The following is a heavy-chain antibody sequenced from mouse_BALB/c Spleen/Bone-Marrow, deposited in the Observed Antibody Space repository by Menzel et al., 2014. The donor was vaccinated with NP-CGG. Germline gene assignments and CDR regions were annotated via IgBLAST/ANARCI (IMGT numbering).Heavy chain of an antibody. V-gene: IGHV1S81*02. CDR1: GYTFTSYW. Sequence: QVQLQQSGAELVRPGVSVKLSCKASGYTFTSYWMHWIKQRPEQGLERIGKINPTNGSTNYNEEFKTKATLTVDKSSSTAYMQLSSLTSEDSAVYYCASGPWYFDVWGAGTTVTVSS. D-gene: IGHD3-1*01. CDR3: ASGPWYFDV. CDR2: INPTNGST. J-gene: IGHJ1*01.